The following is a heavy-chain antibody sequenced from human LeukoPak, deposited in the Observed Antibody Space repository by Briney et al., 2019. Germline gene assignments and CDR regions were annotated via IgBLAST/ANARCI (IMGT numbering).Heavy chain of an antibody. V-gene: IGHV3-48*02. CDR2: IGISSSTT. Sequence: GGSLRLSCAASGFTFSSYSINWVRQAPGKGLEWLSYIGISSSTTSYADSVKGRSTISRDNAKNSPYLQMNSLRDEDTTVYFCARDHDFAFDYWGQGILVTVSS. CDR3: ARDHDFAFDY. D-gene: IGHD3/OR15-3a*01. CDR1: GFTFSSYS. J-gene: IGHJ4*02.